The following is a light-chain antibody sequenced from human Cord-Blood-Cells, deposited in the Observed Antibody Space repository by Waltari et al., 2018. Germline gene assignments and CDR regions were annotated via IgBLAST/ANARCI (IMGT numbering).Light chain of an antibody. V-gene: IGLV2-8*01. CDR3: SSYAGSNV. Sequence: QSALTQPPSASGSPGQSVTISCTGTSSDVGGYNYVSWYQQHPGNAPKLMIYEVSKRPSGVPERFAVAKSGNTASLTVSGLQAEDEADYYCSSYAGSNVFGTGTKVTVL. J-gene: IGLJ1*01. CDR1: SSDVGGYNY. CDR2: EVS.